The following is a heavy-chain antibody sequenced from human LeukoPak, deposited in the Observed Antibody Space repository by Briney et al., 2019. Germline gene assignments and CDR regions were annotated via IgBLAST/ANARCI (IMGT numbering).Heavy chain of an antibody. V-gene: IGHV1-2*02. CDR2: INPNSGGT. CDR3: ARSIYGSGSPKPFDY. J-gene: IGHJ4*02. Sequence: ASVKVSCKASGYTFTGYYMHWVRQAPGQGLEWMAWINPNSGGTNYAQKFQGRVTMTRDTSISTAYMELSRLRSDDTAVYYCARSIYGSGSPKPFDYWGQGTLVTVSS. D-gene: IGHD3-10*01. CDR1: GYTFTGYY.